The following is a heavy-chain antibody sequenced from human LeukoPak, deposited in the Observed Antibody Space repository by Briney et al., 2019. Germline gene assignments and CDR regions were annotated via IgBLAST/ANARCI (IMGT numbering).Heavy chain of an antibody. D-gene: IGHD3-10*01. Sequence: GGSLRLSCAASGFTFSSYWMSWVRQAPGKGLEWVANIKQDGSEKYYVDSVKGRFTISRDNAKNSLYLQMNSLRAEDTAVYYCARERLWFGDFKMDVWGKGTTVTVSS. V-gene: IGHV3-7*01. CDR2: IKQDGSEK. CDR3: ARERLWFGDFKMDV. CDR1: GFTFSSYW. J-gene: IGHJ6*04.